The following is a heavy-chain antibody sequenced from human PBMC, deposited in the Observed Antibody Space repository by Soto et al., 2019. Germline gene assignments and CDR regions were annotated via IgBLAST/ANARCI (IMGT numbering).Heavy chain of an antibody. CDR1: GGSISRFFYY. J-gene: IGHJ4*02. V-gene: IGHV4-31*03. CDR3: ARVSSSPLNFDH. Sequence: TLCLPCTVYGGSISRFFYYWTWLRQHPGNGLEWIGDIYYSGSTYYNPPPKSRVTISVDTSKNQFSLKLSSVTAADTALYYCARVSSSPLNFDHWGQGTLVTV. D-gene: IGHD6-13*01. CDR2: IYYSGST.